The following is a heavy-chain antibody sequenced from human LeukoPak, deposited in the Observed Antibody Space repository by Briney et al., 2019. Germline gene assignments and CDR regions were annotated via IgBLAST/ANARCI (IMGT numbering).Heavy chain of an antibody. Sequence: SETLSLTCTVSGGSISSSSYYWGWIRQPPGKGLEWIGSIYYSGSTYYNPSLKSRVTISVDTPKNQFSLKLSSVTAADTAVYYCANYDSSGYYCPNAFDIWGQGTMVTVSS. V-gene: IGHV4-39*01. CDR3: ANYDSSGYYCPNAFDI. J-gene: IGHJ3*02. D-gene: IGHD3-22*01. CDR1: GGSISSSSYY. CDR2: IYYSGST.